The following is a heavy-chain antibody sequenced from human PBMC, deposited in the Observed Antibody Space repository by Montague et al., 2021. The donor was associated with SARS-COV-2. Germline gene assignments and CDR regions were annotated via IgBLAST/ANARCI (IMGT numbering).Heavy chain of an antibody. D-gene: IGHD2-15*01. CDR2: IYYSGST. Sequence: SETLSLTCTVSGGSISSSSYYWGWIRQPPGKGLEWIGSIYYSGSTYYXPSLKSRVTMSVDTSKNQFSLKLSSVTAADTAVYYCARVISRQNNIVVVGLYYFDYWGQGTLVTVSS. V-gene: IGHV4-39*07. CDR3: ARVISRQNNIVVVGLYYFDY. J-gene: IGHJ4*02. CDR1: GGSISSSSYY.